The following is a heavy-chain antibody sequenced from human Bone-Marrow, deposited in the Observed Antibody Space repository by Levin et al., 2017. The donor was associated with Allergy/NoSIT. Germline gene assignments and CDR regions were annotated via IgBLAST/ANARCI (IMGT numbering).Heavy chain of an antibody. J-gene: IGHJ4*02. CDR3: ASHREGDYNDGSGYFFDY. V-gene: IGHV4-30-2*01. CDR2: IYHSGGS. CDR1: GGSIRSGAYA. Sequence: LRLSCAVSGGSIRSGAYAWSWIRQPPGEGLEWIGYIYHSGGSYYNPSLKSRVTMSVDRSTNQFSLNLKSLTAADTAVYFCASHREGDYNDGSGYFFDYWGQGMLVTVSS. D-gene: IGHD5-12*01.